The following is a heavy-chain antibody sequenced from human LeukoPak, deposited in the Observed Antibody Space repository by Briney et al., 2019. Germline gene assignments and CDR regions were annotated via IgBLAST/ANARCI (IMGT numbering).Heavy chain of an antibody. D-gene: IGHD6-19*01. J-gene: IGHJ6*03. Sequence: SGTLSLTCAVSGGSISSSNWWSWVRQPPGKGLEWIGEIGEIYHSGSTNYKPSLKSRVTISVDTSKNQFSLKLSSVTAADTAVYYCAKQEVAGMGHYYHQYMDVWGKGTTVTISS. V-gene: IGHV4-4*02. CDR1: GGSISSSNW. CDR3: AKQEVAGMGHYYHQYMDV. CDR2: IYHSGST.